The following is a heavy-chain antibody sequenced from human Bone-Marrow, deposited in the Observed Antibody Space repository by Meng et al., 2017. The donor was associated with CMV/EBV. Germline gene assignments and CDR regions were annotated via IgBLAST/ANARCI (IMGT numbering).Heavy chain of an antibody. CDR1: GLTFSNYA. CDR3: AKTLSNTYYYTYYYHGMNV. V-gene: IGHV3-23*01. D-gene: IGHD3-22*01. Sequence: GESLKISCAASGLTFSNYAMIWVRQAPGKGLELVSSITDSGDWTHHADSVKGRFTISRDNPKNTLYLEMNSLSAEDTAVYYCAKTLSNTYYYTYYYHGMNVWGQGTTVTVSS. J-gene: IGHJ6*02. CDR2: ITDSGDWT.